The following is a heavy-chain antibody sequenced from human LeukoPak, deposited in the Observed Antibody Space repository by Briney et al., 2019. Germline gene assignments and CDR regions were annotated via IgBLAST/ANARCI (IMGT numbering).Heavy chain of an antibody. Sequence: SETLSLTCTVSGGSIASSSNYWVWIRQPPGEGLEWIGNIYYSGITYYSPSLTSRVTISVDTSKNQFSLNLASVTAADTAVYYCARVGVFGYCTRDSCHSPFDSWGQGTLVTVSS. CDR1: GGSIASSSNY. D-gene: IGHD2-15*01. J-gene: IGHJ4*02. CDR2: IYYSGIT. CDR3: ARVGVFGYCTRDSCHSPFDS. V-gene: IGHV4-39*07.